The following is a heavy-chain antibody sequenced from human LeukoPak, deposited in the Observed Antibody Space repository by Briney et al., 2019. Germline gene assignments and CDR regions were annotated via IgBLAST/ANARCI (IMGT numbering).Heavy chain of an antibody. CDR2: IYTSGST. CDR3: ARVGDYALKD. V-gene: IGHV4-4*07. Sequence: PSETLSLTCTVSGASISPYYWTWIRQPAGKGLEWIGHIYTSGSTNYNPSLKSRVTMSLDTSKSQLSLKLNSVTAADTAVYYCARVGDYALKDWGQGTLVTVSS. J-gene: IGHJ4*02. CDR1: GASISPYY. D-gene: IGHD3-16*01.